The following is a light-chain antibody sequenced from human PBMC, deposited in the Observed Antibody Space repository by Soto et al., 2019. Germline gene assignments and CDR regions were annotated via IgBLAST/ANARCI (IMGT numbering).Light chain of an antibody. J-gene: IGKJ1*01. CDR3: QQYNSYSSWT. CDR2: KAS. V-gene: IGKV1-5*03. Sequence: DIQMTQSPSTLSASVGERVTITCRASQSISSWLAWYQQKPGKAPKLLIYKASSLESGVPSRFSGSGSGTEFTLTISSLQPDDFATYYCQQYNSYSSWTFGQGTKVDIK. CDR1: QSISSW.